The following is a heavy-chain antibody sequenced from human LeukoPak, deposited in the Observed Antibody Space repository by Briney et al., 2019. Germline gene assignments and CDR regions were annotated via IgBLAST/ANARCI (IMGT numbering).Heavy chain of an antibody. J-gene: IGHJ5*02. CDR3: GRSGRYRPSDL. D-gene: IGHD1-26*01. CDR2: TRNKANSYTT. CDR1: GFILSDHY. V-gene: IGHV3-72*01. Sequence: GGPLRLSCAASGFILSDHYIDWVRQAPGKGLEWVGRTRNKANSYTTEYAASVKGRFTISRDDPKNLLYLQMNSLKSEDTAVYYCGRSGRYRPSDLWGQGTLVTVSS.